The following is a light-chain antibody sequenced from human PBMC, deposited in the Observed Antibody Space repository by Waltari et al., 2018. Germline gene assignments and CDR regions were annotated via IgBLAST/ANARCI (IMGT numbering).Light chain of an antibody. CDR3: QQYTGAPYS. J-gene: IGKJ2*03. V-gene: IGKV1-5*03. CDR2: KAS. Sequence: DIQMTQSTSSLSASVGDRVTITCRASQGISSWLAWYQQKPGEAPKLLIYKASSLQSGVPSRFSGSGSGTDFTLTISSLQPEDFATYYCQQYTGAPYSFGQGTKVEIK. CDR1: QGISSW.